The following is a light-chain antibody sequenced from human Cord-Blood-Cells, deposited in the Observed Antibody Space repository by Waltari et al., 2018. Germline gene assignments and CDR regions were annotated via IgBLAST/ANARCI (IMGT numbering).Light chain of an antibody. V-gene: IGKV3-11*01. CDR2: DAS. CDR1: RSVSSY. Sequence: EIVLTQSPATLSLSPGERATLSCRASRSVSSYLAWYQQKPGQAPRLLIYDASNRATGIPARFRGSGSGTDFTLTISSLEPEDFAVYYCQQRSNWPWTFGQGTKVEIK. J-gene: IGKJ1*01. CDR3: QQRSNWPWT.